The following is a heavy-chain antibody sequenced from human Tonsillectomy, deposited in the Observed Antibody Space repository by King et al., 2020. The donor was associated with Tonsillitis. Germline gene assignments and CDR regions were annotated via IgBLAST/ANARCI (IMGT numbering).Heavy chain of an antibody. Sequence: VQLVESGAEVKKPGASVKVSCKASAYTFTGYFIHWVRQAPGQGLEWMGWIDPDSGGTIFAQKFQGRVTMTWDTSIPTAYIELSRLRSDDTAVYYCVRDPAGGRFTIFGLVSDYWGQGTQVTVSS. CDR3: VRDPAGGRFTIFGLVSDY. V-gene: IGHV1-2*02. CDR1: AYTFTGYF. CDR2: IDPDSGGT. D-gene: IGHD3-3*01. J-gene: IGHJ4*02.